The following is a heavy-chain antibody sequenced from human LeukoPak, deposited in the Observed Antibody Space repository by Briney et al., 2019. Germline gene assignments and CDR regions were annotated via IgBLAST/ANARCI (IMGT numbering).Heavy chain of an antibody. V-gene: IGHV3-74*01. CDR2: INSGGSST. CDR3: ARGREYSGYDLDY. J-gene: IGHJ4*02. D-gene: IGHD5-12*01. Sequence: GGSLRLSCAASGFTFSSYWTHWVRQAPGKGLVWVSCINSGGSSTSVDSVKGRLTISRDNAKNTLYLQINSLRAEDTAIYYCARGREYSGYDLDYWGQGTLVTVSS. CDR1: GFTFSSYW.